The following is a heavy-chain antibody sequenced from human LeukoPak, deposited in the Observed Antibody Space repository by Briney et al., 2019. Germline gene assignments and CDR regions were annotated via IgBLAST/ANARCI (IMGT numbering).Heavy chain of an antibody. J-gene: IGHJ4*02. CDR3: ARGGSSWPPDY. D-gene: IGHD6-13*01. V-gene: IGHV3-9*01. Sequence: GRSLRLSCAASGFTFDDYAMHWVRHAPGKGLEWVSGISWNSGGIGYADSVKGRFTISRDNSKNTLYLQMNSLRAEDTAVYYCARGGSSWPPDYWGQGTLVTVSS. CDR2: ISWNSGGI. CDR1: GFTFDDYA.